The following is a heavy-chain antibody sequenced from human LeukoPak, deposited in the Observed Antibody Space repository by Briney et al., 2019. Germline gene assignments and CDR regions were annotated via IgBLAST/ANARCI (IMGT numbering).Heavy chain of an antibody. Sequence: ASVKVSCKASGYTFTSYGISWVRQAPGQGLEWMGWISAYNGNTNYAQKLQGRVTMTTDTSTSTAYMALRSLRSDDTAVYYCARALRFLAWLSNLGYWGQGTLVTVSS. J-gene: IGHJ4*02. CDR1: GYTFTSYG. D-gene: IGHD3-3*01. V-gene: IGHV1-18*01. CDR3: ARALRFLAWLSNLGY. CDR2: ISAYNGNT.